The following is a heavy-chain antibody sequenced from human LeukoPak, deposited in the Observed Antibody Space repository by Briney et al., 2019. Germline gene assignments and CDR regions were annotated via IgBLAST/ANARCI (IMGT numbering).Heavy chain of an antibody. Sequence: GGSLRLSCAASGLTFSEYETSCVRQAPGKGLEGVSYISCAGRTKYYADSVRGRIIISRDNAKKSLYLQMDSLRAEDTAIYYCVRGAAGLRTPYFFDFWGQGTLVTVSS. CDR2: ISCAGRTK. D-gene: IGHD5-12*01. V-gene: IGHV3-48*03. CDR3: VRGAAGLRTPYFFDF. J-gene: IGHJ4*02. CDR1: GLTFSEYE.